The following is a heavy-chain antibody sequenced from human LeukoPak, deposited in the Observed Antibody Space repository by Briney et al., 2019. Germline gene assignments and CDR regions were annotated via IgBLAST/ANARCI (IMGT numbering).Heavy chain of an antibody. J-gene: IGHJ6*03. V-gene: IGHV3-48*04. CDR2: ISSSGSTI. CDR1: GFTFSSYS. Sequence: PGGSLRLSCAASGFTFSSYSMNWVRQAPGKGLEWVSYISSSGSTIYYADSVKGRFTISGDNAKNSLYLQMNSLRAEDTAVFYCARAEYYYDSSGYYPRYYNYYYMDVWGKGTTVTVSS. D-gene: IGHD3-22*01. CDR3: ARAEYYYDSSGYYPRYYNYYYMDV.